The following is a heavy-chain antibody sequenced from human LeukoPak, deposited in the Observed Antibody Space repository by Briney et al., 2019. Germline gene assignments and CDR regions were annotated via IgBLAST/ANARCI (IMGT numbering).Heavy chain of an antibody. CDR2: IYYSGST. Sequence: PSETLSLTCTVPGGSISSYYWSWIRQPPGKGLEWIGYIYYSGSTNYNPSLKSRVTISVDTSKNQFSLKLSSVTAADTAVYYCARGIAVDYFDYWGQGTLVTVSS. CDR3: ARGIAVDYFDY. D-gene: IGHD6-19*01. J-gene: IGHJ4*02. V-gene: IGHV4-59*01. CDR1: GGSISSYY.